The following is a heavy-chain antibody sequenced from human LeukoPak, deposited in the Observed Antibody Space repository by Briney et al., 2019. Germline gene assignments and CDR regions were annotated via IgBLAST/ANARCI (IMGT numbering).Heavy chain of an antibody. D-gene: IGHD3-10*01. CDR1: GYTFTSYY. J-gene: IGHJ5*02. CDR3: ARQDVVRGVRPFYWFDP. V-gene: IGHV1-2*02. CDR2: INPNSGGT. Sequence: GASVKVSCKASGYTFTSYYMHWVRQAPGQGLEWMGWINPNSGGTNYAQKFQGRVTMTRDTSTSTAYMELSSLTSDDTAVYYCARQDVVRGVRPFYWFDPWGQGTLVSVSS.